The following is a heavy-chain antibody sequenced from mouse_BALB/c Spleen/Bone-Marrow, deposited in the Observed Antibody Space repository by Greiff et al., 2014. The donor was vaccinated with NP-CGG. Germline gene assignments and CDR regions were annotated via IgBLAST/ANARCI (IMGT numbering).Heavy chain of an antibody. CDR3: TTLARNNFDY. CDR2: IHPGNSDT. CDR1: GYTFSNYW. D-gene: IGHD3-1*01. Sequence: EVQLQQSGTVLARPGAAVKMSCKASGYTFSNYWMHWIKQRPGQGLEWIGTIHPGNSDTTYNQKFKGKAKPTAVTSTSTAYMEPSSLTNEDSAVYYCTTLARNNFDYWGQGTTLTVSS. V-gene: IGHV1-5*01. J-gene: IGHJ2*01.